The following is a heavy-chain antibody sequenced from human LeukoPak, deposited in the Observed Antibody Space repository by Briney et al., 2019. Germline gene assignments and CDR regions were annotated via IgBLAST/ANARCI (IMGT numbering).Heavy chain of an antibody. D-gene: IGHD6-13*01. J-gene: IGHJ4*02. CDR1: GGSISSYY. CDR2: IYYSGST. Sequence: SETLSLTCTVSGGSISSYYWSWIRQPPGEGLEWIGYIYYSGSTNYNPSLKSRVTISVDTSKNQFSLKLSSVTAADTAVYYCASGIAAAGSFDYWGQGTLVTVSS. V-gene: IGHV4-59*01. CDR3: ASGIAAAGSFDY.